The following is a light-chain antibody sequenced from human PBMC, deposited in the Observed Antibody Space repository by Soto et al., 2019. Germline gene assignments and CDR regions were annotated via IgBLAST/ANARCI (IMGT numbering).Light chain of an antibody. CDR2: EVS. Sequence: QSALTQPPSASGSPGQSVTISCTGTSSDVGGYNYVSWYQHHPGKAPKLMIYEVSKRPSGVPDRFPGSKSGNTASLTVSGLQAEDEADYYCSSNAGSNNFVVFGGGTKVTVL. V-gene: IGLV2-8*01. CDR3: SSNAGSNNFVV. J-gene: IGLJ2*01. CDR1: SSDVGGYNY.